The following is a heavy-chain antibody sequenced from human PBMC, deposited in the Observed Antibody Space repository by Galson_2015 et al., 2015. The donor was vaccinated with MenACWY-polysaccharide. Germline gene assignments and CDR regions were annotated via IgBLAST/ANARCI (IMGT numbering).Heavy chain of an antibody. CDR3: GRGDYGTEGVGY. J-gene: IGHJ4*02. V-gene: IGHV1-2*02. D-gene: IGHD4/OR15-4a*01. Sequence: SVKVSCKASGYTFSGYHIHWVRQAPGQGLEWMGWIHPNSGGTTFAQKFQGRVTMTRDTSVSTVYMELNSLRSDDTAVYHCGRGDYGTEGVGYRGQGTLVSVSS. CDR1: GYTFSGYH. CDR2: IHPNSGGT.